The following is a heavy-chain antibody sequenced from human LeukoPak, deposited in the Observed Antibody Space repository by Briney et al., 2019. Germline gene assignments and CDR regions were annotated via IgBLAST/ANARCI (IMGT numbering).Heavy chain of an antibody. Sequence: GGSLRLSCAASGFTFSSYALHWVRQAPGKGLEWVTVISYDGGNKYYAESVKGRFTISRDNSKNTLYLQMNSLRAEDTAVYYCARDSSGWSWGPDYRGQGTLVTVSS. CDR3: ARDSSGWSWGPDY. D-gene: IGHD6-19*01. J-gene: IGHJ4*02. CDR1: GFTFSSYA. CDR2: ISYDGGNK. V-gene: IGHV3-30-3*01.